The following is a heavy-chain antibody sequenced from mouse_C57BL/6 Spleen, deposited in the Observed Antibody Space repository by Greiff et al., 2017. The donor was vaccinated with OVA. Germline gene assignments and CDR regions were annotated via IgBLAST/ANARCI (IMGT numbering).Heavy chain of an antibody. V-gene: IGHV1-26*01. D-gene: IGHD2-4*01. Sequence: EVQLQQSGPELVKPGASVKISCKASGYTFTDYYMNWVKQSHGKSLEWIGDINPNNGGTSYNQKFKGKATLTVDKSSSTAYMELRSLTSEDSAVYYCARGGYYDDDAWFAYWGQGTLVTVSA. J-gene: IGHJ3*01. CDR3: ARGGYYDDDAWFAY. CDR1: GYTFTDYY. CDR2: INPNNGGT.